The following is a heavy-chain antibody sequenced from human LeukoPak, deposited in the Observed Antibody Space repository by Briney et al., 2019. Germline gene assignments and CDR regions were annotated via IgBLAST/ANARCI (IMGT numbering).Heavy chain of an antibody. CDR2: ISPSGDRT. CDR1: GFTFCSYG. D-gene: IGHD3-22*01. V-gene: IGHV3-23*01. Sequence: GGSLRLSCAASGFTFCSYGMSWVRQAPGKGLEWVSFISPSGDRTSNADSVEGRFTISRDKPRDTLYLQMNSLRDEDTAGYYCAIMHGYYDGSGYWVQWGQGTLVTVSS. CDR3: AIMHGYYDGSGYWVQ. J-gene: IGHJ4*02.